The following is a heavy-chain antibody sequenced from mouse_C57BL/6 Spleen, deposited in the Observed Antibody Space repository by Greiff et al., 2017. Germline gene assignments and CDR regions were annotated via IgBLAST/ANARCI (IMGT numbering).Heavy chain of an antibody. CDR1: GYTFTGYW. CDR3: AREGFYYYGSSSFAY. V-gene: IGHV1-9*01. J-gene: IGHJ3*01. CDR2: ILPGSGST. D-gene: IGHD1-1*01. Sequence: VQGVESGAELMKPGASVKLSCKATGYTFTGYWIEWVKQRPGHGLEWIGEILPGSGSTNYNEKFKGKATFTADTSSNTAYMQLSSLKTEDSAIYYCAREGFYYYGSSSFAYWGQGTLVTVSA.